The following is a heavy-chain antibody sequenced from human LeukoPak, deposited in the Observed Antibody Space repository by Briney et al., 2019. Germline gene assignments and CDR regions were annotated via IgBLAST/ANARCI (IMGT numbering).Heavy chain of an antibody. CDR1: GGTFSSYA. CDR3: ASLPRYSYGEYDY. J-gene: IGHJ4*02. D-gene: IGHD5-18*01. Sequence: ASVKVSCKASGGTFSSYAFSWVRQAPGQGLEWMGGIIPIFGTANYAQKFQGRVTITADESTSTAYMELSSLRSEDTAVYYCASLPRYSYGEYDYWGQGTLVTVSS. V-gene: IGHV1-69*01. CDR2: IIPIFGTA.